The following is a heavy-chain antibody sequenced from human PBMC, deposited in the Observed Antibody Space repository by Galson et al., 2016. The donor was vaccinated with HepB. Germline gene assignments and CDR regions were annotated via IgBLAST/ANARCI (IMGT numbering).Heavy chain of an antibody. CDR2: MYSSGST. CDR3: ARGRYQKVVGYNYHYGMDV. J-gene: IGHJ6*02. D-gene: IGHD2-15*01. V-gene: IGHV4-59*10. CDR1: AGNFSGYY. Sequence: EILSLTSAVYAGNFSGYYWSWIRQAPGERLEWIGHMYSSGSTKSNPSLNSRVTMTVDSAKNQFSLKVTSVTAADTAVYYCARGRYQKVVGYNYHYGMDVWGQGTTVTVSS.